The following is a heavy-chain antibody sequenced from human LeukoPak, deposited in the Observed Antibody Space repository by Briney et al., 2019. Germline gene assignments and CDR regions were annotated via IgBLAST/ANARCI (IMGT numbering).Heavy chain of an antibody. V-gene: IGHV3-30-3*02. CDR1: GFTFSCYA. D-gene: IGHD5-24*01. CDR2: ISYDGSNK. J-gene: IGHJ3*02. CDR3: AKSGPSRDGYNHDAFDI. Sequence: GGSLRLSCAASGFTFSCYAMHWVRQAPGKGLEWVAVISYDGSNKYYADSVKGRFTISRDNSKNTLYLQMNSLRAEDTAVYYCAKSGPSRDGYNHDAFDIWGQGTMVTVSS.